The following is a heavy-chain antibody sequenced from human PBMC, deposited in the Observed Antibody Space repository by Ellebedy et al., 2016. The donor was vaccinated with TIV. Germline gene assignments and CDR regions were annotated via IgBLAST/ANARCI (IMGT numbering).Heavy chain of an antibody. CDR2: IWFDGSNE. CDR3: ARDLRWDRGGKRFDY. V-gene: IGHV3-33*01. J-gene: IGHJ4*02. D-gene: IGHD1-26*01. CDR1: GWTFSNCG. Sequence: GESLKISCAASGWTFSNCGFHWVREAPGKGLEWAACIWFDGSNEYYADSVKGRFTISRDSSRDTVFLQITSLIDEDTAMYYCARDLRWDRGGKRFDYWGQGTLVAVSS.